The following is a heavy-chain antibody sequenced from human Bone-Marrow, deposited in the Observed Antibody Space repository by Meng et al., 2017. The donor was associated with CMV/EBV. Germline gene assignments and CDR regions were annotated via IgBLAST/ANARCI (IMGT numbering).Heavy chain of an antibody. J-gene: IGHJ6*02. CDR2: IYSGGST. CDR3: ARDQGVETTVTNARYGMDV. CDR1: GFTVSSNY. V-gene: IGHV3-53*05. Sequence: GESLKISCAASGFTVSSNYMSWVRQAPGKGLEWVSVIYSGGSTYYADSVKGRFTISRDNSKNTLYLQMNSLRPEDTAVYYCARDQGVETTVTNARYGMDVWGQGTTVTVSS. D-gene: IGHD4-11*01.